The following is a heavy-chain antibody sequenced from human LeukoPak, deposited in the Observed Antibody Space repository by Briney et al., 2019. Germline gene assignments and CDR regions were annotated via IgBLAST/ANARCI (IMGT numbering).Heavy chain of an antibody. J-gene: IGHJ4*02. CDR3: ARGRTVVVPAARSKYFDY. CDR2: IYYSGST. CDR1: GGSISSGGYY. V-gene: IGHV4-31*03. Sequence: SETLSLTCTVSGGSISSGGYYWSWIRQHPGKGLEWIGYIYYSGSTYYNPSLKSRVTISVDTSKNQFSLKLSSVTAADTAVYYCARGRTVVVPAARSKYFDYWGQGTLVTVSS. D-gene: IGHD2-2*01.